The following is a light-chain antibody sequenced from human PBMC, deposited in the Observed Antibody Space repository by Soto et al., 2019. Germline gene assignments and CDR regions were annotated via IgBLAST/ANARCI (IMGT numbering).Light chain of an antibody. CDR2: GAS. Sequence: DIQMTQSPSSVSASVGDRVTITCRASQGIGSWLGWYQQKPGKAPKLLIYGASNFESGVPSRFSGSGSGTHFTLTISSLQPEDFSTYYYQQANSFPWTFGQGTKVEIK. CDR1: QGIGSW. V-gene: IGKV1-12*01. CDR3: QQANSFPWT. J-gene: IGKJ1*01.